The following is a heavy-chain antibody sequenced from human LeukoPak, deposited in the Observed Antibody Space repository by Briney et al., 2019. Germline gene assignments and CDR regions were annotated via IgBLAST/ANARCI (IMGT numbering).Heavy chain of an antibody. V-gene: IGHV4-39*02. CDR2: IYYSGST. CDR3: ARDRGGYYRP. CDR1: GGSISSSSYY. D-gene: IGHD3-3*01. J-gene: IGHJ4*02. Sequence: SETLSLTCTVSGGSISSSSYYWGWIRQPPGKGLEWIGSIYYSGSTYYNPSLKSRVTISVDTSKNQFSLKLSSVTAADTAVYYCARDRGGYYRPWGQGTLVTVSS.